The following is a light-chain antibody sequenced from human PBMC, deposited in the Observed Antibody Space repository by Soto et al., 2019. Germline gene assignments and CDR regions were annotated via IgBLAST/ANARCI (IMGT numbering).Light chain of an antibody. CDR2: AAS. Sequence: DIQMTQSPSSLSAFVGDTVTITCRASQDISNFLAWYQQKPWKVPKLLIYAASTLQSGVPSRFSGSGSGTDFTLTISSLQPEDVATYYCQKCKIAPFTFGGGTKVEMK. V-gene: IGKV1-27*01. CDR3: QKCKIAPFT. CDR1: QDISNF. J-gene: IGKJ4*01.